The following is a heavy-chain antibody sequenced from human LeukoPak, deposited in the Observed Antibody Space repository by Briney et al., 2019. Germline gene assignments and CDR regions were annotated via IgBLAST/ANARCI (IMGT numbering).Heavy chain of an antibody. V-gene: IGHV4-59*01. J-gene: IGHJ6*03. CDR3: ARDRGSNDFWSGYYTHYYYYMDV. Sequence: SETLSLTCTVSGGSISSYYWSWIRQPPGKGLEWIGYIYYSGSTNYNPSLKSRVTISVDTSKNQFSLKLSSVTAADTAVYYCARDRGSNDFWSGYYTHYYYYMDVWGKGTTVTVSS. D-gene: IGHD3-3*01. CDR1: GGSISSYY. CDR2: IYYSGST.